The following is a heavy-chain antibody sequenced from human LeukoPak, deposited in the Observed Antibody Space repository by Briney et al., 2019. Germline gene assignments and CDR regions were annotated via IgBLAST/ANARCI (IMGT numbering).Heavy chain of an antibody. V-gene: IGHV3-33*01. J-gene: IGHJ4*02. CDR2: VWSDGSNT. CDR1: GFALSSHG. CDR3: ARDPNLDY. Sequence: PGTSLRLSCAASGFALSSHGMHWVRQAPGRGLEWVAVVWSDGSNTNYADAVKGRFTISRDNSKNTFYLQMNSLRAEDTAVYYCARDPNLDYWGQGTLVPVSS.